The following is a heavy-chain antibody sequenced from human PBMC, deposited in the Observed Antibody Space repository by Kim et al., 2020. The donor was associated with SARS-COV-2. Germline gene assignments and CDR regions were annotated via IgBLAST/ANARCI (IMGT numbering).Heavy chain of an antibody. D-gene: IGHD6-13*01. J-gene: IGHJ6*02. CDR3: ARDRSWYRMYYYGMDV. Sequence: SLKSRVTMSVDTSKNQFSLKLSSVTAADTAVYYCARDRSWYRMYYYGMDVWGQGTTVTVSS. V-gene: IGHV4-4*07.